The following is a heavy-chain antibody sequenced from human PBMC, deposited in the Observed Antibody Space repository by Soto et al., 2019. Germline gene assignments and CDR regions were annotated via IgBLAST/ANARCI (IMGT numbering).Heavy chain of an antibody. CDR1: GFTFGDYA. Sequence: EVQLVESGGGLVQPGRSLRLSCTASGFTFGDYAMSWFRQAPGKGLEWVGFIRSKAYGGTTEYAASVKGRFTISRDDSKSIAYLQMNSLKTEDTAVYYCTRVPYSGYATYWYFDLWGRGTLVTVSS. CDR3: TRVPYSGYATYWYFDL. J-gene: IGHJ2*01. D-gene: IGHD5-12*01. V-gene: IGHV3-49*03. CDR2: IRSKAYGGTT.